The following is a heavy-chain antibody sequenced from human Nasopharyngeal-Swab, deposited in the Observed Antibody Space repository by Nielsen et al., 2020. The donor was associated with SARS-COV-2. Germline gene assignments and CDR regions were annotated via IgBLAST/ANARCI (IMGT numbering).Heavy chain of an antibody. Sequence: GESLKISCGASGFIFSDYWMHWVRPAAGKGLELVATISPDGTGTTYVDSVKGRFTISRDNAKSTVSLHMHSLRPEDTAIYYCARDHPSGYSQDSWGQGTPVTVSS. V-gene: IGHV3-7*05. CDR3: ARDHPSGYSQDS. D-gene: IGHD5-18*01. CDR1: GFIFSDYW. CDR2: ISPDGTGT. J-gene: IGHJ4*02.